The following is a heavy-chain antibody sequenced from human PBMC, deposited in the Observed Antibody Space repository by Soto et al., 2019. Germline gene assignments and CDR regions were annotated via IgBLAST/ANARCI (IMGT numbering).Heavy chain of an antibody. Sequence: GSLRLSCVASGFTFSTYAMSWVRQAPGKGLEWVSALTPSGGETFYADSVKGRFTISRDNSMNALYLQMNSLIIEDTAVYYCAHPRGYGVFDAYDIWGQGTMVTVSS. D-gene: IGHD4-17*01. CDR2: LTPSGGET. CDR3: AHPRGYGVFDAYDI. CDR1: GFTFSTYA. V-gene: IGHV3-23*01. J-gene: IGHJ3*02.